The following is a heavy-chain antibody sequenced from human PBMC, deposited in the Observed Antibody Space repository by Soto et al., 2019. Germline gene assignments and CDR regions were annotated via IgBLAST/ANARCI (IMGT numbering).Heavy chain of an antibody. J-gene: IGHJ5*02. CDR1: GGSISSGGYY. D-gene: IGHD6-13*01. V-gene: IGHV4-31*02. CDR3: ARAKKGIAAAENWFDP. Sequence: LSLTCTVSGGSISSGGYYWSWIRQHPGKVLEWIGYIYYSGSTYYNPSLKSRVTISVDTSKNQFSLKLSSVTAADTAVYYCARAKKGIAAAENWFDPWGQGTLVTVYS. CDR2: IYYSGST.